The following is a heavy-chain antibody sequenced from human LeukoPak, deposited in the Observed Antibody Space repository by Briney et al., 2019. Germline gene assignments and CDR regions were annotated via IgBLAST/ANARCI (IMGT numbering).Heavy chain of an antibody. CDR1: GFTFSIFW. Sequence: PGGSLRLSCAASGFTFSIFWMSWVRQAPGKGLEWVANIKQDGSAKYYVDSVKGRFTISRDNARNSLYLEMNNLRAEDTAIYYCATSYDSSGNNWGQGTLVTASS. V-gene: IGHV3-7*01. D-gene: IGHD3-22*01. CDR2: IKQDGSAK. CDR3: ATSYDSSGNN. J-gene: IGHJ4*02.